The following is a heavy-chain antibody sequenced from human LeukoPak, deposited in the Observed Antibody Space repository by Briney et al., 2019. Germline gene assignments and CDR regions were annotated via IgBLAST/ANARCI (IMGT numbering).Heavy chain of an antibody. D-gene: IGHD4-17*01. Sequence: SETLSLTCTVSGGSISSYYWICLRPPAGKGLEWFARIYTSGRPNYIPSLKSRVTMSVDTSKNQFSLKLSSVTAADTAVYYCAREPPDDYGDYSWFDPWGQGTLVTVSS. CDR3: AREPPDDYGDYSWFDP. CDR2: IYTSGRP. J-gene: IGHJ5*02. CDR1: GGSISSYY. V-gene: IGHV4-4*07.